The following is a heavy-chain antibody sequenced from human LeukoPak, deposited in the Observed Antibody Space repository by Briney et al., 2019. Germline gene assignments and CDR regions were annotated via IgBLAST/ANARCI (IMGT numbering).Heavy chain of an antibody. Sequence: GGSLRLSYAASGFPFSSYAMSWVRRAPGKGQEWGSGISGSGGSTYYSDSVKGRFTISRDNAKNSLYRQMNSLRAEDTAVYYCARGVVVPAAWGQGTLVTVSS. CDR1: GFPFSSYA. CDR2: ISGSGGST. J-gene: IGHJ4*02. CDR3: ARGVVVPAA. D-gene: IGHD2-2*01. V-gene: IGHV3-23*01.